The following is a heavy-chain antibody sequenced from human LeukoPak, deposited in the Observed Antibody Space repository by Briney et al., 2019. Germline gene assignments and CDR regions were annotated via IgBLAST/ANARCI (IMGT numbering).Heavy chain of an antibody. CDR1: GYTFTSYA. Sequence: ASVKVSCKASGYTFTSYAMNWVRQAPGQGPEWMGWINTNSGNPKYAQSFPGPVVFSMDTSVSTAYLQISSLKAEDTAVYYCARYGSGSYPNFDYWGQGTLVTVSS. D-gene: IGHD3-10*01. CDR2: INTNSGNP. CDR3: ARYGSGSYPNFDY. V-gene: IGHV7-4-1*02. J-gene: IGHJ4*02.